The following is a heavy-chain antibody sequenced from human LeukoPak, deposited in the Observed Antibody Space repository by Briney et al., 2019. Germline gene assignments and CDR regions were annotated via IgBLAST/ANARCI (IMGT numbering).Heavy chain of an antibody. CDR3: TTDVGSSGYPFDY. Sequence: GGSLRLSCAASGLTFSNAWMSWVRQAPGKGLEWVGRIKSKTDGGTTDYAAPVKGRFTISRDDSKNTLYLQMNSLKTEDTAVYYCTTDVGSSGYPFDYWGQGTLVTVSS. CDR2: IKSKTDGGTT. V-gene: IGHV3-15*01. CDR1: GLTFSNAW. J-gene: IGHJ4*02. D-gene: IGHD3-22*01.